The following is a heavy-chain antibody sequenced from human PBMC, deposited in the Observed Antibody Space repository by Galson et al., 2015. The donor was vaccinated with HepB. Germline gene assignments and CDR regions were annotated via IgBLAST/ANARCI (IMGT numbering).Heavy chain of an antibody. V-gene: IGHV1-69*06. Sequence: SVKVSCKASGGTFSNYAINWVRQAPGQGLEWVGGFIPVFDTTDYAQKFRGRLTITADKSTNTAYMELSSLRSEDTAFYYCARDTGTSDFLYMDFWGQGTLVTVSS. J-gene: IGHJ4*02. D-gene: IGHD2-8*02. CDR3: ARDTGTSDFLYMDF. CDR1: GGTFSNYA. CDR2: FIPVFDTT.